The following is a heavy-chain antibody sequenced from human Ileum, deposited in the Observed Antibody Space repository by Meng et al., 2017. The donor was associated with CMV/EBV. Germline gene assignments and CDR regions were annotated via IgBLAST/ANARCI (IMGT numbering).Heavy chain of an antibody. D-gene: IGHD3-10*01. CDR3: ARRGNDGFDV. V-gene: IGHV4-34*12. J-gene: IGHJ3*01. CDR2: IIHSGTT. Sequence: LRLSCAVSGGSFSGYSWTWIRQPPGKGLEWIAEIIHSGTTNYNPSLKSRVTISVDTSKNQLSLKLRYVTAADRAVYYCARRGNDGFDVWGQGTMVTVSS. CDR1: GGSFSGYS.